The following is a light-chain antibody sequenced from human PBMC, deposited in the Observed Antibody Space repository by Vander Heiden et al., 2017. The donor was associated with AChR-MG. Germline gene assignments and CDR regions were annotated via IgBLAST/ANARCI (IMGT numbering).Light chain of an antibody. V-gene: IGLV3-19*02. CDR3: NAWDSSGDHPV. CDR1: NLGSKH. J-gene: IGLJ1*01. Sequence: SSVLTQAPSVSVAPGQTARITCRGNNLGSKHAHWYQQRPGQAPVLVIYSKSRRPSGIPDRFSGSSSGNTVTLTISGAEAEDEADYYCNAWDSSGDHPVFGPATKVTVL. CDR2: SKS.